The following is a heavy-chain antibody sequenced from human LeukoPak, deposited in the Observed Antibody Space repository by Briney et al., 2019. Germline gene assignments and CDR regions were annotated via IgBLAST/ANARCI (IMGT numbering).Heavy chain of an antibody. Sequence: GGSLRLSCAASGFTFSSYWMSWVRQAPGKGLEWVANIKQDGSERYYVDSVKGRFTISRDNAKNSLYLQMNSLRAEDTAVYYCARDYSGYDFPYYYGMDVWGQGTTVTVSS. CDR2: IKQDGSER. D-gene: IGHD5-12*01. CDR3: ARDYSGYDFPYYYGMDV. CDR1: GFTFSSYW. V-gene: IGHV3-7*01. J-gene: IGHJ6*02.